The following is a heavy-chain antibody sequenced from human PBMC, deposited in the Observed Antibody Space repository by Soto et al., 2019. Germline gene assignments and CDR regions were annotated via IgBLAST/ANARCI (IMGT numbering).Heavy chain of an antibody. V-gene: IGHV3-64*01. CDR2: INNNGGST. J-gene: IGHJ4*02. CDR1: GFTFSSYW. D-gene: IGHD6-13*01. Sequence: GGSLRLSCAASGFTFSSYWMHWVRQAPGKGLVWVSRINNNGGSTYYANSVKGRFTISRDNSKNTLYLQMGSLRAEDMAVYYCATTIAAAGGYYFNYWGQGTLVTVSS. CDR3: ATTIAAAGGYYFNY.